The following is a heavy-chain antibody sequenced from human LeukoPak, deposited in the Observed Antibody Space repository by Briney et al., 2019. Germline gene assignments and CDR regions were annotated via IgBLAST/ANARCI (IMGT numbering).Heavy chain of an antibody. D-gene: IGHD6-19*01. Sequence: ASVKVSCKASGYTFTSYDINWVRQATGQGLEWMGWMNPNSGNTGYAQKFQGRVTITRNTSISTAYMELSSLRSEDTAVYYCARERSIAVAGTVLDDYYYYYMDVWGKGTTVTVSS. CDR1: GYTFTSYD. CDR2: MNPNSGNT. CDR3: ARERSIAVAGTVLDDYYYYYMDV. V-gene: IGHV1-8*03. J-gene: IGHJ6*03.